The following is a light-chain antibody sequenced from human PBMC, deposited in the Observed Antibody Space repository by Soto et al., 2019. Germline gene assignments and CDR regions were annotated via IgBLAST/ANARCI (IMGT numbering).Light chain of an antibody. J-gene: IGKJ2*01. CDR1: QSVSSSF. Sequence: EIVLTQSPGTLSLPPGERAALSCRASQSVSSSFLAWYQHKPGQAPRLLIHGASSRATGIPDRFSGSGSGTDFTLTISRLDPEDFAVYFCQLYGSSLVTFGQGTKVDIK. CDR3: QLYGSSLVT. CDR2: GAS. V-gene: IGKV3-20*01.